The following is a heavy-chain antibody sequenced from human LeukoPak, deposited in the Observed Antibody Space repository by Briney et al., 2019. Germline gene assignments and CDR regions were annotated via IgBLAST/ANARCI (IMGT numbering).Heavy chain of an antibody. Sequence: WEPLSLTCSVYGGSITAYYWSWIRQPPGKALEWIGEINHSRGTKYNPSLESRVTILLDASKNEFSLNLNSVTAADTAVYYCAREDYYFDSWGQGTLVTVSS. CDR3: AREDYYFDS. CDR2: INHSRGT. V-gene: IGHV4-34*01. J-gene: IGHJ4*02. CDR1: GGSITAYY.